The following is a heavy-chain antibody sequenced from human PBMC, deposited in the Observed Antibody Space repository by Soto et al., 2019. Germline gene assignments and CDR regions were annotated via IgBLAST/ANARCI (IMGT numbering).Heavy chain of an antibody. CDR3: ARGPKGYCSSTSCQGPYYYYYYGMDV. D-gene: IGHD2-2*01. CDR2: IYYSGST. V-gene: IGHV4-39*01. J-gene: IGHJ6*02. Sequence: PSETLSLTCTVSGGSISTSGYFWGWIRQPPGKGLEWIGTIYYSGSTYYNPSLKSRVTISVDTSKNQFSLKLSSVTAADTAAYYCARGPKGYCSSTSCQGPYYYYYYGMDVWGQGTTVTVSS. CDR1: GGSISTSGYF.